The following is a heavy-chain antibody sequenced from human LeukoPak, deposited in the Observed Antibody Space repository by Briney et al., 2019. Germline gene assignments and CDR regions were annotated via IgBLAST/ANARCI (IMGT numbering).Heavy chain of an antibody. CDR3: ARDSVSGSYSSGCCYYGLDV. J-gene: IGHJ6*02. V-gene: IGHV3-23*01. D-gene: IGHD6-19*01. Sequence: GGSLRLSCTASGFTFSSYAMNWVRQAPGKGLEWVSGIGAGGTFTYYADSVKGRFTISRDNSKNTLFLQMNSLRAEDTAVYYCARDSVSGSYSSGCCYYGLDVWGQGTTVTVSS. CDR2: IGAGGTFT. CDR1: GFTFSSYA.